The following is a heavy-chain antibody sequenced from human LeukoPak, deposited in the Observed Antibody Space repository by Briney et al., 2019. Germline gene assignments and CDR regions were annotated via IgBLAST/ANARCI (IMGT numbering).Heavy chain of an antibody. CDR1: GFTLSTYN. V-gene: IGHV4-34*08. CDR2: INHSGST. CDR3: TTATPNPREYPRGYSYGRKTYYFDY. D-gene: IGHD5-18*01. J-gene: IGHJ4*02. Sequence: GTLRLSCVASGFTLSTYNMSWVRQAPGKGLDWIGEINHSGSTNYNPSLKSRVTISVDTSKNQFSLKLSSVTAADTAVYYCTTATPNPREYPRGYSYGRKTYYFDYWGQGTLVTVSS.